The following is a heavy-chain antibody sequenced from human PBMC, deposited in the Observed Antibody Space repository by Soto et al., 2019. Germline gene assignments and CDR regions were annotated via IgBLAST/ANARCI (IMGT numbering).Heavy chain of an antibody. CDR2: MNPNSGNT. V-gene: IGHV1-8*02. Sequence: ASVKVSCKASGYTFNNYDIHWVLQAPGHGLEWMGWMNPNSGNTGYAQNFRGRVTMTQNTAIGTAYMELSSLRSDDTATYYYTRAYGAETFDFWGQGTRVTVSS. CDR1: GYTFNNYD. J-gene: IGHJ5*01. CDR3: TRAYGAETFDF. D-gene: IGHD3-10*01.